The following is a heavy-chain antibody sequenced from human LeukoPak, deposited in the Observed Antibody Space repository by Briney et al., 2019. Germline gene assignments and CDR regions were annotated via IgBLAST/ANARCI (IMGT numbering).Heavy chain of an antibody. J-gene: IGHJ5*02. CDR2: INHSGST. Sequence: PSETLSLTCAVYGGSFSGYYWSWIRQPPGKGLEWIGEINHSGSTNYNPSLKSRVTISVDTSKNQFPLKLSSVTAADTAVYYCASLPAYYYDSSGYSAETDNWFDPWGQGTLVTVSS. D-gene: IGHD3-22*01. V-gene: IGHV4-34*01. CDR3: ASLPAYYYDSSGYSAETDNWFDP. CDR1: GGSFSGYY.